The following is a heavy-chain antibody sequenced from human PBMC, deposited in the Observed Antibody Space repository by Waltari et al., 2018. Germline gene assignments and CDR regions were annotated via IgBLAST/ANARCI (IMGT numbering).Heavy chain of an antibody. V-gene: IGHV3-49*04. J-gene: IGHJ4*02. CDR2: IKAETYGGTT. CDR1: GFTFGDYA. D-gene: IGHD6-19*01. CDR3: SRVGSGWY. Sequence: EVQLVESGGGLVQPGRSLRLSCTASGFTFGDYAMSWVRQAPGKGLEWVGFIKAETYGGTTEYAASVKGRFTISRDDSKSIAYLQMNSLKTEDTAVYYCSRVGSGWYWGQGTLVTVSS.